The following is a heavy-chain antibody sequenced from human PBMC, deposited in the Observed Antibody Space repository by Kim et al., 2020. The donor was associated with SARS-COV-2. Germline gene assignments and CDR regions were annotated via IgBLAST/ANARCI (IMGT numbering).Heavy chain of an antibody. D-gene: IGHD6-6*01. V-gene: IGHV3-11*06. CDR3: AVTLAARQRLGDY. J-gene: IGHJ4*02. Sequence: YADSVKGRFTITRDNDKNSLYLQMNSLRAEDTAVYYCAVTLAARQRLGDYWGQGTLVTVSS.